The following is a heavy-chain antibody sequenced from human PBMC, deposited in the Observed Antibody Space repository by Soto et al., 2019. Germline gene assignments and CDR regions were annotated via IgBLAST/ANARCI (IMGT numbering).Heavy chain of an antibody. J-gene: IGHJ6*02. CDR2: ISYDGSNK. CDR3: AKGSPQTGYYGMDV. Sequence: QVQLVESGGGVVQPGRSLRLSCAASGFTFSSYGMHWVRQAPGKGLEWVAVISYDGSNKCYADSVKGRFTISRDNSKNTLYLQMNSLRAEDTAVYYCAKGSPQTGYYGMDVWGQGTTVTVSS. D-gene: IGHD1-1*01. V-gene: IGHV3-30*18. CDR1: GFTFSSYG.